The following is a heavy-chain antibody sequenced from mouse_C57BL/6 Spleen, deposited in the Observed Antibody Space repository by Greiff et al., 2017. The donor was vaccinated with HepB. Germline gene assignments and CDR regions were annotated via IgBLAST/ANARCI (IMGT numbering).Heavy chain of an antibody. J-gene: IGHJ3*01. CDR1: GYAFSSYW. D-gene: IGHD1-1*01. V-gene: IGHV1-80*01. Sequence: VQLQQSGAELVKPGASVKISCKASGYAFSSYWMNWVKQRPGKGLEWIGQIYPGDGDTNYNGKFKGKATLTADKSSSTAYMQLSSLTSEDSAVYFCARDGSTGFFFAYWGQGTLVTVSA. CDR2: IYPGDGDT. CDR3: ARDGSTGFFFAY.